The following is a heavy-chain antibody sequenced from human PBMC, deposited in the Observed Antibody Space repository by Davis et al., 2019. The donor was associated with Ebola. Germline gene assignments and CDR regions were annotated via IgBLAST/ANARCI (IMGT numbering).Heavy chain of an antibody. CDR3: ARALGGNAVNYGMDV. CDR2: ISSSSSYI. V-gene: IGHV3-21*01. J-gene: IGHJ6*02. D-gene: IGHD4-23*01. Sequence: GESLKISCAASGFTFSSSSMNWVRQAPGKVLEWVSYISSSSSYIYYADSVKGRFTISSDTPKNMVFLQMNSLRDDDTAVYYCARALGGNAVNYGMDVWGQGTTVTVSS. CDR1: GFTFSSSS.